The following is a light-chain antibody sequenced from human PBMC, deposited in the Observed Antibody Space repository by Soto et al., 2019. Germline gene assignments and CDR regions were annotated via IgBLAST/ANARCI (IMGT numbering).Light chain of an antibody. CDR1: HSLLHINGYNY. V-gene: IGKV2-28*01. Sequence: TVMTQSPLSLPVTPGEPASISCRSSHSLLHINGYNYLDWYLQKPGQSPQLLIYLGSNRSSGVPDRFSGSGSGTDFTLKISRVEAEDVGVYYCMQALQTPPTFGQGTKVDIK. CDR3: MQALQTPPT. J-gene: IGKJ1*01. CDR2: LGS.